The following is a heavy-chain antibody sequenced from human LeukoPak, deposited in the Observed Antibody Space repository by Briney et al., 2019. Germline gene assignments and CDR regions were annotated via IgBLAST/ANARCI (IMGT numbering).Heavy chain of an antibody. CDR3: ARARIFGVVIPQLDY. CDR2: INPNSGGT. CDR1: GYTFTGYY. J-gene: IGHJ4*02. Sequence: ASVKVSCKASGYTFTGYYMHWVRQAPGQGLEWMGWINPNSGGTNYAQKFQGRVTMTRDTSISTAYMELSRLRSDDTAVYYCARARIFGVVIPQLDYWGQGTLVTVSS. D-gene: IGHD3-3*01. V-gene: IGHV1-2*02.